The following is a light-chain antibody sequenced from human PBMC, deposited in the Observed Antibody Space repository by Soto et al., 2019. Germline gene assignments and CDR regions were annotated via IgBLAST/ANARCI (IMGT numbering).Light chain of an antibody. V-gene: IGKV3-20*01. CDR3: QQYGTSPLT. CDR1: QTVKNEY. CDR2: GAS. J-gene: IGKJ4*01. Sequence: ETVLTQSPDTLSLSPGEGATLSCRASQTVKNEYLAWYQQRRGLAPRLIIYGASGRATGIPDRFSGSGSGTDFTLTITRLEPEDFAVYYCQQYGTSPLTFGGGTKVDIK.